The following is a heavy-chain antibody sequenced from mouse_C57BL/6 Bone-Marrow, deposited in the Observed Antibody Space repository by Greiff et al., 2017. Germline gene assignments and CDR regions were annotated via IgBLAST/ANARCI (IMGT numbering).Heavy chain of an antibody. Sequence: VQLKESGGDLVKPGGSLKLSCAASGFTFSSYGMSWVRQTPDKRLEWVATISSGGSYTYYPDSVKGRFTISRDNAKNTLYLQMSSLKSEDTAMYYCARQGYRSYFDYWGQGTTLTGSS. CDR3: ARQGYRSYFDY. D-gene: IGHD2-12*01. J-gene: IGHJ2*01. CDR1: GFTFSSYG. CDR2: ISSGGSYT. V-gene: IGHV5-6*01.